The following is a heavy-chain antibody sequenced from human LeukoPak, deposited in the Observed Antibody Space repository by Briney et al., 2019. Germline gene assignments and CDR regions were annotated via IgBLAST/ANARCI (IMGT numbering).Heavy chain of an antibody. V-gene: IGHV1-69*06. CDR1: GGTFSSYA. CDR3: ARAHHQTLRYFDVVMGY. CDR2: IIPIFGTA. D-gene: IGHD3-9*01. Sequence: ASVKLSCKASGGTFSSYAISWVRQAPGQGLEWMGGIIPIFGTANYAQKSQGRVTITADKSTSTAYMELSSLRSEDTAVYYCARAHHQTLRYFDVVMGYWGQGTLVTVCS. J-gene: IGHJ4*02.